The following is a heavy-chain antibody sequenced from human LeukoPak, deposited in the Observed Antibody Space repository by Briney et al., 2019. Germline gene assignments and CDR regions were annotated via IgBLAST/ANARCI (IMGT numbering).Heavy chain of an antibody. J-gene: IGHJ3*02. CDR3: GKSIAVAGDDAFDI. V-gene: IGHV3-30*18. Sequence: GRSLRLSCAASGFTFSSYGMHWVRQAPGKGLEWVAVISYDGSNKYYADSVKGRFTISRDNSKNTLYLQMNSLRAEDTAVYYCGKSIAVAGDDAFDIWGQGTMVTVSS. CDR2: ISYDGSNK. CDR1: GFTFSSYG. D-gene: IGHD6-19*01.